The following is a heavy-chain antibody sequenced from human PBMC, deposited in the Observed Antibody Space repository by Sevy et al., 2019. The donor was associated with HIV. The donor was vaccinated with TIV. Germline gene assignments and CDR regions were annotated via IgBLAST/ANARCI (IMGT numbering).Heavy chain of an antibody. D-gene: IGHD6-13*01. CDR2: INPNSGGT. CDR3: ARVGVSAAGPPNP. Sequence: ASVKVSCKASGYTFTGYYMHWVRQAPGQGLEWMGWINPNSGGTNYAQKFQGRVTMTRDTYISTAYMELSRLRSDDTAVYYCARVGVSAAGPPNPWGQGTLVTVSS. CDR1: GYTFTGYY. J-gene: IGHJ5*02. V-gene: IGHV1-2*02.